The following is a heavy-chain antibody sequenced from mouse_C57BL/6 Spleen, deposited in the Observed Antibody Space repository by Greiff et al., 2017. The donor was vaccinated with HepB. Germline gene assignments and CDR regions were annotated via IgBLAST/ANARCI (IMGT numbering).Heavy chain of an antibody. CDR2: ISNGGGST. CDR3: AGHSGTGYFDY. CDR1: GFTFSDYY. Sequence: EVMLVESGGGLVQPGGSLKLSCAASGFTFSDYYMYWVRQTPEKRLEWVAYISNGGGSTYYPDNVKGRFTIPRDNTKNTLYLQMSRLKSEDTAMYYCAGHSGTGYFDYWGQGTTLTVSS. J-gene: IGHJ2*01. D-gene: IGHD4-1*01. V-gene: IGHV5-12*01.